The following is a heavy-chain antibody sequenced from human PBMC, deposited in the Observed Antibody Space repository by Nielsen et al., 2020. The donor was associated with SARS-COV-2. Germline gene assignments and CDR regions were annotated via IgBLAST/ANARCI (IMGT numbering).Heavy chain of an antibody. V-gene: IGHV4-59*01. CDR2: IYYSGST. D-gene: IGHD6-19*01. J-gene: IGHJ4*02. CDR3: ARDKVAVAGTSRFDY. Sequence: WIRQPPGKGLEWIGYIYYSGSTNYNPSLKSRVTISVDTSKNQFSLKLSSVTAADTAVYYCARDKVAVAGTSRFDYWGQGTLVTVSS.